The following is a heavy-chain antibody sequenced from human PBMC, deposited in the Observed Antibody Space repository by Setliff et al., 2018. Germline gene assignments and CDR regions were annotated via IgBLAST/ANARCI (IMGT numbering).Heavy chain of an antibody. CDR3: ARDPLTTNRRRAFDI. V-gene: IGHV4-39*07. CDR2: INHSGST. D-gene: IGHD4-17*01. J-gene: IGHJ3*02. CDR1: GGSISSSSYY. Sequence: SGTLSLTCTVSGGSISSSSYYWSWIRQPPGKGLEWLGEINHSGSTNCNPSLKSRVTISVDTSKNQFSLRLSSVTAADTAVYYCARDPLTTNRRRAFDIWGQGTMVTVSS.